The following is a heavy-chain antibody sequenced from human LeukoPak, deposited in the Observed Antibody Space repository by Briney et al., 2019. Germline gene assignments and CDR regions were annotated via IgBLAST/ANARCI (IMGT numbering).Heavy chain of an antibody. Sequence: GGSLRLSCAASGFTFSTYWMSWFRQAPGKGLEWVADIKEDGSQKHYVDSGKGRSTIARDNAKSSLYLQMNNLRAEYTAVYYCARSPLRRSDSWGQGTLVIVSS. CDR1: GFTFSTYW. V-gene: IGHV3-7*01. D-gene: IGHD1-14*01. J-gene: IGHJ4*02. CDR3: ARSPLRRSDS. CDR2: IKEDGSQK.